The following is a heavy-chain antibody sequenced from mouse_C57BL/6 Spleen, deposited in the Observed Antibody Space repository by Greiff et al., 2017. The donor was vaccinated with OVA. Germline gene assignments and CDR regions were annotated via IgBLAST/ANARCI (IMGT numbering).Heavy chain of an antibody. CDR2: ISYDGSN. V-gene: IGHV3-6*01. D-gene: IGHD3-3*01. CDR1: GYSITSGYY. Sequence: DVKLQESGPGLVKPSQSLSLTCSVTGYSITSGYYWNWIRQFPGNKLEWMGYISYDGSNNYNPSLKNRISITRDTSKNQFFLKLNSVTTEDTATYYCAREGDAGFAYWGQGTLVTVSA. CDR3: AREGDAGFAY. J-gene: IGHJ3*01.